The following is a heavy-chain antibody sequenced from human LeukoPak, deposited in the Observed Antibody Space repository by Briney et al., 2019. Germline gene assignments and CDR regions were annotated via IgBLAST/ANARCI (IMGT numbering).Heavy chain of an antibody. V-gene: IGHV4-61*02. CDR3: ARCSGWYVDNWFDP. J-gene: IGHJ5*02. CDR2: IYTSGST. D-gene: IGHD6-19*01. Sequence: SETLSLTCTVSGGSISSGDYYWSWIRQPAGKGLEWIGRIYTSGSTNYNPSLKSRVTISVDTSKNQFSLKLSSVTAADTAVYYCARCSGWYVDNWFDPWGQGTLVTVSS. CDR1: GGSISSGDYY.